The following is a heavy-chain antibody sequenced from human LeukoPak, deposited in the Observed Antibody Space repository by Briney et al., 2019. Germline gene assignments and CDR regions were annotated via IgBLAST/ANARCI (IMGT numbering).Heavy chain of an antibody. D-gene: IGHD2-21*02. Sequence: GGSLRLSCAVSGFDFCSNTMNWGRQAPGRGLEWDSYISSSSGTIYYADSVKGRFTISRDNAKNSLYLQMNSLGDEDTAVYYCARGLAYCGGNCYRALAYWGQGIQVTVSS. CDR3: ARGLAYCGGNCYRALAY. CDR1: GFDFCSNT. CDR2: ISSSSGTI. V-gene: IGHV3-48*02. J-gene: IGHJ4*02.